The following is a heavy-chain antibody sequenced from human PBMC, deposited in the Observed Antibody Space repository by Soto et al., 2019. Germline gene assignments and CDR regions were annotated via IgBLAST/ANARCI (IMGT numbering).Heavy chain of an antibody. D-gene: IGHD1-7*01. CDR3: AKDRVGGTFYTPLGF. CDR2: ITYDGSNK. CDR1: GFNFNNYG. J-gene: IGHJ4*02. Sequence: PGGSVGLSCQASGFNFNNYGMHWVRQAPGKGLEWVAVITYDGSNKYYADSVKGRFTISRDNSKNTLSLHLNTLKPEDTAVYHCAKDRVGGTFYTPLGFWGQGTLVTVSS. V-gene: IGHV3-30*18.